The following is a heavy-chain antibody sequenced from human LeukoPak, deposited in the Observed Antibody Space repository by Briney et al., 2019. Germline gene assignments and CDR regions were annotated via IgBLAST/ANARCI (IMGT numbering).Heavy chain of an antibody. Sequence: VASVKVSCKASGYTFTSYAISWVRQAPGQGLEWMGWISVYNGNTNYAQKLKGRVTMTTDTSTSTAYMELRSLRSDDTAVYYCARDPAYYYDSSGYGAFDPWGQGTLVTVSS. CDR1: GYTFTSYA. CDR2: ISVYNGNT. J-gene: IGHJ5*02. CDR3: ARDPAYYYDSSGYGAFDP. V-gene: IGHV1-18*01. D-gene: IGHD3-22*01.